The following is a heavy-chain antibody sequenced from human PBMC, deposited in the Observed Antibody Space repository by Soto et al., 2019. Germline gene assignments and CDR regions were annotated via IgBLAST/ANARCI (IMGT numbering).Heavy chain of an antibody. CDR3: ARLKVAGPHY. V-gene: IGHV4-39*01. Sequence: QLQLQESGPGLVMPSETLSLTCTVSGDSISGSPYFWGCIRQPPGKRLEWLGLVFYDGYTLYTPSLRSRVTISVDTSKNQYSLKLTAVAVADKATYFCARLKVAGPHYWGQGTLVTVSS. J-gene: IGHJ4*02. D-gene: IGHD3-22*01. CDR2: VFYDGYT. CDR1: GDSISGSPYF.